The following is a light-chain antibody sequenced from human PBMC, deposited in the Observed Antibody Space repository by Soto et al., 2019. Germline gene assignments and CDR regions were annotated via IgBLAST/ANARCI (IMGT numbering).Light chain of an antibody. CDR1: QSISSY. J-gene: IGKJ1*01. CDR3: QQSYSTLWT. CDR2: AAS. Sequence: IKLNQSQYSLSASVGDRVTLTCLASQSISSYLNWYQQKPGKAPKLLIYAASSLQSGVPSRFSGSGSGTDFTLTISSLQPEDFATYYCQQSYSTLWTFGQGTKVDIK. V-gene: IGKV1-39*01.